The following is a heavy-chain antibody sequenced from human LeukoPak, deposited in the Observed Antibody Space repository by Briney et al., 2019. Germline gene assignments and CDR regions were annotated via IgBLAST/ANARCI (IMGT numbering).Heavy chain of an antibody. V-gene: IGHV4-34*01. CDR2: IHNSGTT. Sequence: PSETLSLTCAVSGGPFSGHFWSWIRQSSGKGLEWIGEIHNSGTTNYNPSLNSRVTISEDTSKNQFHLNLSSVTAADTAVYYCARRYYYNLGSFPFDFWGQGTLVTVSS. CDR1: GGPFSGHF. J-gene: IGHJ4*02. D-gene: IGHD3-10*01. CDR3: ARRYYYNLGSFPFDF.